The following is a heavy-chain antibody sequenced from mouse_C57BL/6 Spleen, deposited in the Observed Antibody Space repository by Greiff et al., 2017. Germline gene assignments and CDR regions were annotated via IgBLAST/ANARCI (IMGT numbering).Heavy chain of an antibody. Sequence: VQLQQSGAELVRPGTSVKVSCKASGYAFTNYLIEWVKQRPGQGLEWIGVINPGSGGTNYNEKFKGKATLTADKSSSTAYMQLSSLTSEDSAVYFCARGGLRDYAMDYWGQGTSVTVSS. CDR1: GYAFTNYL. CDR3: ARGGLRDYAMDY. D-gene: IGHD2-4*01. CDR2: INPGSGGT. V-gene: IGHV1-54*01. J-gene: IGHJ4*01.